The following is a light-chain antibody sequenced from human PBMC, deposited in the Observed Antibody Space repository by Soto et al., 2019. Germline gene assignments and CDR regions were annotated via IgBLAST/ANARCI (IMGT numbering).Light chain of an antibody. CDR1: SSNIGAGYD. Sequence: QSVLTQPPSVSGAPGQRVTISCTGGSSNIGAGYDVHWYQQRPGTAPKVLIFGNINRPSGVPDRFSGSKSGTSASLAITGLQAEDEGDYYCQSYDTTLSARYVFGTGTKVTGL. CDR2: GNI. J-gene: IGLJ1*01. CDR3: QSYDTTLSARYV. V-gene: IGLV1-40*01.